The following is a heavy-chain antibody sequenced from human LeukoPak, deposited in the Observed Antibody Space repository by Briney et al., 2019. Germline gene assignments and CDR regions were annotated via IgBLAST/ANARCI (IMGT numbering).Heavy chain of an antibody. CDR1: GFTFSSYE. J-gene: IGHJ6*04. CDR3: AELGITMIGGV. Sequence: GGSLRLSCAASGFTFSSYEMNWVRQAPGKVLEWVSYISSSGSTIYYADSVKGRFTISRDNAKNSLYLQMNSLRAEDTAVYYCAELGITMIGGVWGKGTTVTISS. D-gene: IGHD3-10*02. CDR2: ISSSGSTI. V-gene: IGHV3-48*03.